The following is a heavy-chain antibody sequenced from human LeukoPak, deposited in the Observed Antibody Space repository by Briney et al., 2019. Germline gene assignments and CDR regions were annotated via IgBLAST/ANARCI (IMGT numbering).Heavy chain of an antibody. Sequence: AGGSLRLSCAASGFTFSSYWMSWVRQAPGKGLEWVANIKQDGSEKYYVDSVKGRFTISRDNAKNSLYLQMNSLRAEDTAVYYCARDLYGSGSYYSSDYWGQGTLVTVSS. CDR2: IKQDGSEK. V-gene: IGHV3-7*01. CDR3: ARDLYGSGSYYSSDY. J-gene: IGHJ4*02. D-gene: IGHD3-10*01. CDR1: GFTFSSYW.